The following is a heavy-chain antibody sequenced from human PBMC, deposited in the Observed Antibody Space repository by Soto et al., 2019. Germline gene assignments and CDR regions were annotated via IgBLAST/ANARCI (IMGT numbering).Heavy chain of an antibody. CDR1: GFTFSGQG. V-gene: IGHV3-23*04. Sequence: EVRLVESGGGLVQPGGSLRLSCAASGFTFSGQGMSWVRQVPGKGLEWVATINGGGSNTYYADSVKGRFTISRDNSKSTLYVQRTCPRTKETADYSWAKPKDPPSASSTVSCLGMTGEGTGHDNNHLDVWGKGTTVTVSS. D-gene: IGHD7-27*01. J-gene: IGHJ6*04. CDR2: INGGGSNT. CDR3: AKPKDPPSASSTVSCLGMTGEGTGHDNNHLDV.